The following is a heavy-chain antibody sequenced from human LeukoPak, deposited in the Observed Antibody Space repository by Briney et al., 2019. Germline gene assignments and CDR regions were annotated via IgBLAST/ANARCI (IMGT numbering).Heavy chain of an antibody. CDR2: IVGSGGST. D-gene: IGHD6-13*01. J-gene: IGHJ4*02. CDR1: GFTFSNYA. V-gene: IGHV3-23*01. CDR3: AKDQGIAAAGIDY. Sequence: GASLRLSCAASGFTFSNYAMSWVRQAPGKGLEWVSAIVGSGGSTYYADSVKGRFTISRDNPKNTLYLQMNSLRAEDTAVYYCAKDQGIAAAGIDYWGQGTLVTVSS.